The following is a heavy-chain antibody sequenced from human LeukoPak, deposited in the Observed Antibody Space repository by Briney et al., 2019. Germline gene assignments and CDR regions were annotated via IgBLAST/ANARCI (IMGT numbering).Heavy chain of an antibody. J-gene: IGHJ4*02. Sequence: GGSLRLSCAASGFTFSSYGMHWVRQAPGKGLEWVAVISYDGSNKYYADSVKGRFTISRDNSKNTLYLQMNSLRAEDTAVYYCAKDLRDWGSDHFDYWGQGTLVTVSS. D-gene: IGHD7-27*01. CDR1: GFTFSSYG. CDR2: ISYDGSNK. CDR3: AKDLRDWGSDHFDY. V-gene: IGHV3-30*18.